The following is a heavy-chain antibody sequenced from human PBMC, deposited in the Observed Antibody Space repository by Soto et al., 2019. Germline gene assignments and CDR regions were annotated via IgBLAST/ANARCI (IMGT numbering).Heavy chain of an antibody. V-gene: IGHV3-64D*06. D-gene: IGHD6-6*01. CDR1: GFTFSSYA. Sequence: EVQLVESGGGLVQPGGSLRLSCSASGFTFSSYAMHWVRQAPGKGLEYVSAISSNGGSTYYADSVKGRFTTSRDNSKNTLYLQMSGLRAEDTAVYYCVTIDSSSYYYYGMDVWGQGTTVTVSS. CDR2: ISSNGGST. CDR3: VTIDSSSYYYYGMDV. J-gene: IGHJ6*02.